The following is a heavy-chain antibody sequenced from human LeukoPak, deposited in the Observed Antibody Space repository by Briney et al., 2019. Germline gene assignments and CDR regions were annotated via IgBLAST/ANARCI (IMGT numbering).Heavy chain of an antibody. CDR2: IYSSGST. J-gene: IGHJ6*02. CDR3: ARVETSNYYYGMDV. CDR1: GGSISSYS. Sequence: TSETLSLTCTVSGGSISSYSWSWIRQPPGKGLEWIGYIYSSGSTNYNPSLKSRVTISVDTSKNQFSLKLSSVTATETAVYYCARVETSNYYYGMDVWGQGTTVTVSS. V-gene: IGHV4-59*01.